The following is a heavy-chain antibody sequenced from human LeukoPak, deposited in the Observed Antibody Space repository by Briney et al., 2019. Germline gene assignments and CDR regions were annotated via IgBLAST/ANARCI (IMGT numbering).Heavy chain of an antibody. CDR3: ARGPLHVALSSGSLKWLDP. J-gene: IGHJ5*02. V-gene: IGHV1-69*05. D-gene: IGHD3-3*01. Sequence: PEASVKVSCKASGGSFRSSTFAWVRQAPGRGLEWMGGIIPIFGTANYALEFQGRATITTDESTSTVYMELSSLRSEDTAMYYCARGPLHVALSSGSLKWLDPWGQGSLVTVSS. CDR1: GGSFRSST. CDR2: IIPIFGTA.